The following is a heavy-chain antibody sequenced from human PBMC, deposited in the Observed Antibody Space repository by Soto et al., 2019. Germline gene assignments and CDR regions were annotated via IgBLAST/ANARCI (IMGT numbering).Heavy chain of an antibody. Sequence: QVQLQESGPGLVKPSGTLSLTCAVSGGSIGSTNWWSWVRQPPGKGLEWIGEIYDSGSTNYNPSLKSRVTISLDKSTNQFSLKISSVTAADTAVYYCARLKTYDILNKSDYWSQGALGTVSS. CDR1: GGSIGSTNW. J-gene: IGHJ4*02. CDR2: IYDSGST. V-gene: IGHV4-4*02. CDR3: ARLKTYDILNKSDY. D-gene: IGHD3-9*01.